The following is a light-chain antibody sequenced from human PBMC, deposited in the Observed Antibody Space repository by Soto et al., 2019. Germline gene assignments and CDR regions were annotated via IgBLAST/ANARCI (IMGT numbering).Light chain of an antibody. J-gene: IGKJ4*01. CDR1: QDITNY. CDR2: DAS. CDR3: QHYDNLPPT. V-gene: IGKV1-33*01. Sequence: DIQMTQSPSSLSASVGDRGTITCQASQDITNYLNWYQQKPGTAPKLLIYDASTLETGVPSRFSGRGSGTDFTFTISSLQPEDVATYYCQHYDNLPPTFGGGTKVDIK.